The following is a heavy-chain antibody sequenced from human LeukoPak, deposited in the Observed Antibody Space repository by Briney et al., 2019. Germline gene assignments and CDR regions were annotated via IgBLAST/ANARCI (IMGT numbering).Heavy chain of an antibody. V-gene: IGHV5-51*01. J-gene: IGHJ4*02. CDR1: GYSFSSYW. Sequence: GESLKISCKGSGYSFSSYWIAWVRQLPGKGLELMGIIYPGASDTRYSAAFQGQVTISADKSISTVYLQWSSLKASDTAMYYCARRDFATEYFDHWGQGTLVPVSS. CDR3: ARRDFATEYFDH. CDR2: IYPGASDT.